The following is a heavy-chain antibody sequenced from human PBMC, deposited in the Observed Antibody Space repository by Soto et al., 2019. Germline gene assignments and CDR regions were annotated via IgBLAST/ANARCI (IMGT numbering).Heavy chain of an antibody. V-gene: IGHV4-30-2*01. CDR3: TRVKQLVPWYFDL. J-gene: IGHJ2*01. Sequence: QLQLQESGSGLVKPSQTLSLTCALSGDSISSGGFSWSWIRQPPGKGLEWIGYIYHNGGTYYNPSLKSRVTISVDRSKNQFSLKLSSVTAADPAVYYCTRVKQLVPWYFDLWGRGTLVTVSS. CDR2: IYHNGGT. D-gene: IGHD6-6*01. CDR1: GDSISSGGFS.